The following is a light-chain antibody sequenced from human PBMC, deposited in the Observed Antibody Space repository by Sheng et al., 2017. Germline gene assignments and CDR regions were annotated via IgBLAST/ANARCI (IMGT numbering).Light chain of an antibody. J-gene: IGKJ2*01. CDR1: QGVSSS. Sequence: DIVLTQSPAALSLSPGERATLSCRTSQGVSSSLAWFQQKPGQAPRLFIYDASNRATGIPGRFSGSGSGTDFTLTINSLEPEDSAVYYCQQRSHWPHTFGQGTKLELK. V-gene: IGKV3-11*01. CDR3: QQRSHWPHT. CDR2: DAS.